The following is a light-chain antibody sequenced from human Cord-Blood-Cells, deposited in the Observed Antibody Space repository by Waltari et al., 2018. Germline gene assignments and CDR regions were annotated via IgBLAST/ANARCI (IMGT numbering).Light chain of an antibody. V-gene: IGLV2-23*01. CDR3: CSYAGSSTWV. CDR1: SSDVGSYNL. Sequence: QSALTQPASVSGSPGQSITISCTGTSSDVGSYNLVSWYQQHPGKAPQLMIYEGSKWPSGVSTRFSGSKSGNTASLTISGLQAEDEADYYFCSYAGSSTWVFGGETNLTVL. J-gene: IGLJ3*02. CDR2: EGS.